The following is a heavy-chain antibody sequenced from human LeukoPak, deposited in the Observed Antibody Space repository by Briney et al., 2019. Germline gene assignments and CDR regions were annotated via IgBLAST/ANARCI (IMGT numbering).Heavy chain of an antibody. CDR3: ARGITVFGTLDY. CDR1: GFTFRSYA. D-gene: IGHD3-3*01. CDR2: ITGTIIST. J-gene: IGHJ4*02. Sequence: GGSLRPSCAASGFTFRSYAMSWVRQAPGKGLEWVSAITGTIISTYYVDSVRGRFTISRDNSKNTLYLQMDSLRAEDTATYYCARGITVFGTLDYWGQGTLVTVSS. V-gene: IGHV3-23*05.